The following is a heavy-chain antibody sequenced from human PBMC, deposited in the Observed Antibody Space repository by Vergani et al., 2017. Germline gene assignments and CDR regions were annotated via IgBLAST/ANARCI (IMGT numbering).Heavy chain of an antibody. D-gene: IGHD1-20*01. V-gene: IGHV3-49*03. CDR1: GFTFGDYA. Sequence: EVQLVESGGGLVQPGRSLRLSCTASGFTFGDYAMSWFRQAPGKGLEWVGFIRSKAYGGTTEYAASVKGRFTISRDDSKSIAYLQMNSLKTEDTAVYYCTRVRYNWNPGYWGQGTLVTVSS. CDR2: IRSKAYGGTT. CDR3: TRVRYNWNPGY. J-gene: IGHJ4*02.